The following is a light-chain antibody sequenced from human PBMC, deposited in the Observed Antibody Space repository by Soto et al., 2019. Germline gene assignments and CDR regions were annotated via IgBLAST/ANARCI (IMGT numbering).Light chain of an antibody. CDR3: QQYNSWPWT. V-gene: IGKV3-15*01. Sequence: EVVITQSPPTLSVYTGGRATLSCRASQSISGTLAWYQQKPDQAPRLLIYGASTRATSFPARFSGSASGTDFTLTISILQSGNFGVYYCQQYNSWPWTLGQGTKVYIK. CDR1: QSISGT. J-gene: IGKJ1*01. CDR2: GAS.